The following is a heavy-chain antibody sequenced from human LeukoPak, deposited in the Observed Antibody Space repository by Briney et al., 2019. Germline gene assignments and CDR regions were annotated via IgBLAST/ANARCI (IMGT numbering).Heavy chain of an antibody. D-gene: IGHD2-2*01. Sequence: PGGSLRLSCVASGFTFSSYGMHWVRQAPGKGLEWVAVISYDGSNKYYADSVKGRFTISRDNSKNTLYLQMNSLRAEDTAVYYCARDRVYCSSTSCHARTNYYYYGMDVWGQGTTVTVSS. CDR2: ISYDGSNK. V-gene: IGHV3-30*03. CDR3: ARDRVYCSSTSCHARTNYYYYGMDV. J-gene: IGHJ6*02. CDR1: GFTFSSYG.